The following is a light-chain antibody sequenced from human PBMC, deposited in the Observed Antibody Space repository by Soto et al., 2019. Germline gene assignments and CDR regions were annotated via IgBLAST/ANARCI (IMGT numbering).Light chain of an antibody. CDR1: HGIGTF. CDR3: QKYDGAPLT. J-gene: IGKJ4*01. CDR2: GAS. V-gene: IGKV1-27*01. Sequence: DIQMTQSPSSLSASMGDRVTITCRASHGIGTFLAWYQQKPGKGPNLLIHGASSFHSRVPSRFSGSGSGTYFTLTISSLQPEDVATYFCQKYDGAPLTFGGGTTVEIK.